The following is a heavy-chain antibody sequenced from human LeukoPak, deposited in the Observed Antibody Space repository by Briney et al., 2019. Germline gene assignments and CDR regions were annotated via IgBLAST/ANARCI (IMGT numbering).Heavy chain of an antibody. CDR3: ARGITMIERFDP. J-gene: IGHJ5*02. CDR1: GYIFTGYY. V-gene: IGHV1-2*02. D-gene: IGHD3-22*01. Sequence: VASVKVSCKASGYIFTGYYMHWVRQAPGQGLEWMGWINPNSGGTNYAQKFQGRVTMTRDTSISTAYMELSRLRSDDTAVYYCARGITMIERFDPWGQGTLVTVSS. CDR2: INPNSGGT.